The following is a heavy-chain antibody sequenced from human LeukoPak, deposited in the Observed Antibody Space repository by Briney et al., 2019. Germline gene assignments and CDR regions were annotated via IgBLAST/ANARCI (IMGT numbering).Heavy chain of an antibody. J-gene: IGHJ3*02. D-gene: IGHD6-13*01. CDR2: INPNSGGT. CDR1: GYTFTGYY. Sequence: ASVKVSCKASGYTFTGYYMHWVRQAPGQGLEWMGWINPNSGGTNYAQKFRGRVAMTRDTSISTAYMELSRLRSDDTAVYYCASLTIIAAARDDFDIWGQGTMVTVSS. V-gene: IGHV1-2*02. CDR3: ASLTIIAAARDDFDI.